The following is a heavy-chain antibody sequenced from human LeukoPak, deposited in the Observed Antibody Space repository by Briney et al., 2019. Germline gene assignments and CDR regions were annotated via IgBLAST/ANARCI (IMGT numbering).Heavy chain of an antibody. CDR2: ISGSGGTT. CDR3: AKASRSSTFRDYFDY. CDR1: GFTFTSYV. J-gene: IGHJ4*02. V-gene: IGHV3-23*01. D-gene: IGHD3-16*01. Sequence: GGSLRLSCAASGFTFTSYVMSWVRQAPGKGLEWVSAISGSGGTTYYADSVKGRFTISRDNSKNTLYLHMNSLRAEDTAVYYCAKASRSSTFRDYFDYWGQGTLVTVSS.